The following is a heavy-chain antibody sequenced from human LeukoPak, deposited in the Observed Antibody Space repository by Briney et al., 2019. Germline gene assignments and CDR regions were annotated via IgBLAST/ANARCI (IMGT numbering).Heavy chain of an antibody. CDR2: IYSSGST. Sequence: SETLSLTCTVSGGSISSSGYYWGWIRQPPGKGLEWIGSIYSSGSTYYNPSLKSRVTISVDMSKNQFSLKLNSVTAADTAVYYCARDRSQYSSGWFDPWGQGTLVTVSS. CDR3: ARDRSQYSSGWFDP. J-gene: IGHJ5*02. D-gene: IGHD6-25*01. CDR1: GGSISSSGYY. V-gene: IGHV4-39*02.